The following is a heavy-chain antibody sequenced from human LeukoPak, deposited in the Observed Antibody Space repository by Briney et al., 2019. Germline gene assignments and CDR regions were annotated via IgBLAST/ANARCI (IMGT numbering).Heavy chain of an antibody. J-gene: IGHJ4*02. CDR3: ASFYDSIDY. D-gene: IGHD3-3*01. CDR1: GGSFSGYY. CDR2: INHSGST. V-gene: IGHV4-34*01. Sequence: SETLSLTCAVYGGSFSGYYWSWIRQPPGKGLEWIGEINHSGSTNYNPSLKSRVTISVDTSKNQFSLKLSSVTAADTAVYYCASFYDSIDYWGQGTLVTVSS.